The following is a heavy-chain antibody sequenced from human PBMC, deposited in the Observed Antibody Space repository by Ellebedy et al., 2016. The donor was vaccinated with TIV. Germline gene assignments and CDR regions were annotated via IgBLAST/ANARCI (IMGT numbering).Heavy chain of an antibody. J-gene: IGHJ4*02. D-gene: IGHD6-19*01. Sequence: AASVTVSCKASGYTFISYYMHWVRQPPGQGLEWMGIINPSGGSTTYAQKLQGRVTMTRDTSTSTVYMELSSLRSEDTAVYYCARARSSGWLHTPNYWGQGTLVTVSS. CDR1: GYTFISYY. CDR3: ARARSSGWLHTPNY. V-gene: IGHV1-46*04. CDR2: INPSGGST.